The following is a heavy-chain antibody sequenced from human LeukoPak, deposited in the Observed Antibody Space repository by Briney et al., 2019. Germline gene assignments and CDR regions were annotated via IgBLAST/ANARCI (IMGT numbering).Heavy chain of an antibody. CDR2: IIPILGIA. V-gene: IGHV1-69*04. D-gene: IGHD6-13*01. CDR1: GDTFSSYA. Sequence: SVKVSCKASGDTFSSYAISWVRQAPGQGLEWVGRIIPILGIANYAQKFQGRVTITADKSTSTAYMELSSLRSEDTAVYYCARVEYSSRKHFDYWGQGTLVTVSS. J-gene: IGHJ4*02. CDR3: ARVEYSSRKHFDY.